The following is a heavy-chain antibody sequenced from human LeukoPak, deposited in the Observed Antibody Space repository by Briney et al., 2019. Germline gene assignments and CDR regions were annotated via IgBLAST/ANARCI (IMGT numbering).Heavy chain of an antibody. J-gene: IGHJ3*02. D-gene: IGHD6-13*01. CDR3: ARDWRRVFDAFDI. V-gene: IGHV3-53*01. CDR2: IYSGGST. Sequence: PGGSLRLSCAASGFTVSSNYMSWVRQAPGKGLEWVSVIYSGGSTYYADSVKGRFTISRDNSKNTLYLQMNSLGAEDTAVYYCARDWRRVFDAFDIWGQGTMVTVSS. CDR1: GFTVSSNY.